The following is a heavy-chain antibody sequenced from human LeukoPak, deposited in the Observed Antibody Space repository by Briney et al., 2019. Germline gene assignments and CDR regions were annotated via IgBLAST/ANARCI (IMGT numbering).Heavy chain of an antibody. CDR3: ARDPTDSGYDYGIAARGGLDY. Sequence: GASVKVSCKASGYTFTSYYMHWVRQAPGQGLEWMGIINPSGGSTSYAQKFQGRVTTTRDMSTSTVYMELSSLRSEDTAVYYCARDPTDSGYDYGIAARGGLDYWGQGTLVTVSS. CDR1: GYTFTSYY. CDR2: INPSGGST. V-gene: IGHV1-46*01. D-gene: IGHD5-12*01. J-gene: IGHJ4*02.